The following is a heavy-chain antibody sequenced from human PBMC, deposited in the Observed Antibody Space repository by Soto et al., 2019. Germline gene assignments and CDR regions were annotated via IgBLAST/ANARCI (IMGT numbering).Heavy chain of an antibody. Sequence: ASVKVSCKTSGCTFTKYYMQWVRQAPGQGLEWMGWISAYNGNTNYAQKLQGRVTMTTDTSTSTAYMELRSLRSDDTAVYYCARDITGTVNWFDPWGQGTLVTVSS. V-gene: IGHV1-18*04. CDR3: ARDITGTVNWFDP. CDR1: GCTFTKYY. D-gene: IGHD1-7*01. CDR2: ISAYNGNT. J-gene: IGHJ5*02.